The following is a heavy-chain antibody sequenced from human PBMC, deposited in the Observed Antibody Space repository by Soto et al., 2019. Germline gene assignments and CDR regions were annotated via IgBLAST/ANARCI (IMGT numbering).Heavy chain of an antibody. J-gene: IGHJ4*02. D-gene: IGHD2-15*01. CDR3: ARGNRVEGLDGY. V-gene: IGHV3-30-3*01. CDR1: GFTFSSYA. Sequence: QVQLVESGGGVVQPGRSLRLSCAASGFTFSSYAMHWVRQAPGKGLEWVAVISYDGSNKYYADSVKGRFTISRDNSKNTLYLQMNRLRAEDTAVYYCARGNRVEGLDGYWGQGTLVTVSS. CDR2: ISYDGSNK.